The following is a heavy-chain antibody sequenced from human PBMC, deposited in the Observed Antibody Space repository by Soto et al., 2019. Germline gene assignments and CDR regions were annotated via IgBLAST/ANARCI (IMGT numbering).Heavy chain of an antibody. CDR1: GGDISTYY. Sequence: QVQLQESGPGLVKPSETLSLTCTVSGGDISTYYWTWIRQPAGKGLEWIGRIYSSGSTKYNPSLKSRVTMSLDTSKNQFSLRLSSVTAADTAVYYCARGQRFSDRFDPWGQGTLVTVSS. D-gene: IGHD3-3*01. CDR3: ARGQRFSDRFDP. J-gene: IGHJ5*02. V-gene: IGHV4-4*07. CDR2: IYSSGST.